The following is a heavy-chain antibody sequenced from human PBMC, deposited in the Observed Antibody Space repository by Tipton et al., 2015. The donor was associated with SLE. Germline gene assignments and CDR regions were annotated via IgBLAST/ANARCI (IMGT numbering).Heavy chain of an antibody. V-gene: IGHV4-38-2*02. D-gene: IGHD2-15*01. Sequence: TLSLTCTVSGFSICNIYFWGWIRQPPGKGLEWIATIYHTGDTYYNPSLKSRVTMSVNTSKNQFSLRLSSVTAADTAIYYCARVVPVAANDCWGKGTLVTVSS. J-gene: IGHJ4*02. CDR2: IYHTGDT. CDR1: GFSICNIYF. CDR3: ARVVPVAANDC.